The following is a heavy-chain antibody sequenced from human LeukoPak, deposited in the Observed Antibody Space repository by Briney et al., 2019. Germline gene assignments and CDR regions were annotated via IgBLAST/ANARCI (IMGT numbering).Heavy chain of an antibody. CDR3: AKPPTGSFYYYYHMDV. CDR1: GFTFSNYA. Sequence: GGSLRLSCAASGFTFSNYAMSWVRQAPGKGLEWVSAISDLGGSTYYADSVKGRFTISRDNSKNMLYLQMNSLRAEDTAVYYCAKPPTGSFYYYYHMDVWGKGTTVTVSS. CDR2: ISDLGGST. D-gene: IGHD3-10*01. V-gene: IGHV3-23*01. J-gene: IGHJ6*03.